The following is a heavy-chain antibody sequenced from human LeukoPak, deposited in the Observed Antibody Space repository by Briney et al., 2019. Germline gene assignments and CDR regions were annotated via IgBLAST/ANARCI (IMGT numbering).Heavy chain of an antibody. CDR2: IIPIFGTA. Sequence: GASVKVSCKASGGTFSSYAISWVRQAPGQGLEWMGGIIPIFGTANYAQKFQGRVTITADKSTSTAYMELSSLRSEDTAVYFCARAYSSTFYYYYYLDVWGKGTTVTIS. V-gene: IGHV1-69*06. CDR1: GGTFSSYA. CDR3: ARAYSSTFYYYYYLDV. D-gene: IGHD6-13*01. J-gene: IGHJ6*03.